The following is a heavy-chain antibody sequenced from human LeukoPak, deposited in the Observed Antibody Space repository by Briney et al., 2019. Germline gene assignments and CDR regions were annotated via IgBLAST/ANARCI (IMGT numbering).Heavy chain of an antibody. D-gene: IGHD1-26*01. Sequence: GGSLRLSCGASGFTFSSYAMHWVRQVPGKGLDWVAVISDDGSNKHYADSVKGRFTISRDNFNNTLYLQMNRLRADDTAVYYCARDLGVDSGSYLFHYWGQGTLVIVSS. V-gene: IGHV3-30-3*01. CDR2: ISDDGSNK. CDR1: GFTFSSYA. CDR3: ARDLGVDSGSYLFHY. J-gene: IGHJ4*02.